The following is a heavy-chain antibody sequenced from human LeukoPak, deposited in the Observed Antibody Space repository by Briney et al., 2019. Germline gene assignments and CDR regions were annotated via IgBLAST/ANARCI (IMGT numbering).Heavy chain of an antibody. CDR3: ARVTSSSWYLLDY. Sequence: SQTLSLTCTVSGGSISSGGYYWSWIRQHPGKGLEWIGCIYYSGSTYYNPSLKSRVTISVDTSKNQFSLKLSSVTAADTAVYYCARVTSSSWYLLDYWGQGTLVTVSS. J-gene: IGHJ4*02. CDR1: GGSISSGGYY. V-gene: IGHV4-31*03. CDR2: IYYSGST. D-gene: IGHD6-13*01.